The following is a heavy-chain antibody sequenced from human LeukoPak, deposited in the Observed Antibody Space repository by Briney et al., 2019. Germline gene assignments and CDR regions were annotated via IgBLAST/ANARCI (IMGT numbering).Heavy chain of an antibody. CDR2: IYYDGST. J-gene: IGHJ3*02. CDR3: ARGVMGLERRRGAFDI. Sequence: SETLSLTCTVSGGSISRSSFYWGWIRQPPGKGLEWIGNIYYDGSTYYNPSLKSRVTISVDTSKNQFSLKLSSVTAADTAVYYCARGVMGLERRRGAFDIWGQGTMVTVSS. CDR1: GGSISRSSFY. V-gene: IGHV4-39*01. D-gene: IGHD1-1*01.